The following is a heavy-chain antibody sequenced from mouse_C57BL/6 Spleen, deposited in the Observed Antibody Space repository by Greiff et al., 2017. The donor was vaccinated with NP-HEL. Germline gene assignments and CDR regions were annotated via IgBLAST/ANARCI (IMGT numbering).Heavy chain of an antibody. J-gene: IGHJ4*01. V-gene: IGHV1-39*01. D-gene: IGHD1-1*01. CDR3: ARDGSSEYYYAMDY. CDR2: INPNYGTT. CDR1: GYSFTDYN. Sequence: EVKLVESGPELVKPGASVKISCKASGYSFTDYNMNWVKQSNGKSLEWIGVINPNYGTTSYNQKFKGKATLTVDQSSSPAYMQLNSLTSEDSAVYYCARDGSSEYYYAMDYWGQGTSVTVSS.